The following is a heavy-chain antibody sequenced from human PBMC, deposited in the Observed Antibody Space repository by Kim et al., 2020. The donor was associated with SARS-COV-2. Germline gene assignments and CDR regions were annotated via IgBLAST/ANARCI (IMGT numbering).Heavy chain of an antibody. V-gene: IGHV4-31*03. CDR3: ASRYGSGRKSLPYYYYGMDV. D-gene: IGHD3-10*01. Sequence: SETLSLTCTVSGGSISSGGYYWSWIRQHPGKGLEWIGYIYYSGSTYYNPSLKSRVTISVDTSKNQFSLKLSSVTAADTAVYYCASRYGSGRKSLPYYYYGMDVWGQGTTVTVSS. J-gene: IGHJ6*02. CDR1: GGSISSGGYY. CDR2: IYYSGST.